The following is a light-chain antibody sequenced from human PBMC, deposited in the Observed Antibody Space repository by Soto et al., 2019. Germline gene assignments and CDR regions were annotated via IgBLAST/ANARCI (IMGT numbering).Light chain of an antibody. V-gene: IGKV1-5*03. CDR2: KAS. Sequence: DIQLTQSPSTLSASVGDRVTLTCRASQSISSWLAWYQQKPGKAPKLLIYKASTLESGVPSRFSGSGSGTEFTLTISSLQPDDLATYYCQQYNNNSPFTFGPGTKVDIK. CDR1: QSISSW. J-gene: IGKJ3*01. CDR3: QQYNNNSPFT.